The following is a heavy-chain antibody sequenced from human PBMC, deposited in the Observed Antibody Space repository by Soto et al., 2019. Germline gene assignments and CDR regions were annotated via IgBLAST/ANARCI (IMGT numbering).Heavy chain of an antibody. CDR3: ARPVEPFYYYGMDV. V-gene: IGHV3-30*09. Sequence: GGSLRLSCAASGFTFSTSAMEWVRQAPGKGLDWVALISYDGNNKYYADSVRGRFAISRDNSKNTLYLQMNTLRPEDTALYFCARPVEPFYYYGMDVWGQGTTVTVSS. CDR1: GFTFSTSA. CDR2: ISYDGNNK. J-gene: IGHJ6*02.